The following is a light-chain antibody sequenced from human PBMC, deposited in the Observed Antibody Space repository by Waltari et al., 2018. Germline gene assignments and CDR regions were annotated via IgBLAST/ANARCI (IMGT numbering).Light chain of an antibody. J-gene: IGLJ2*01. V-gene: IGLV2-14*01. CDR1: SSDIGGYAY. CDR2: EVT. Sequence: QSALTQPASVSGSPGQSITISCTGTSSDIGGYAYVSWYQQPPGKAPTLWIYEVTYRPPGVSSRFSGSKSGNTASLRISGLQPEDEADYYCSSSTRTSTLVFGGGTKLTV. CDR3: SSSTRTSTLV.